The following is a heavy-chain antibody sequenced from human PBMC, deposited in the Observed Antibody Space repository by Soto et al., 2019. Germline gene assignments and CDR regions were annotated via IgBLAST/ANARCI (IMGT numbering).Heavy chain of an antibody. D-gene: IGHD3-22*01. J-gene: IGHJ4*02. CDR1: GFTFSDHY. CDR3: ARDLGYYDSSGYFDY. CDR2: ISSSGDII. V-gene: IGHV3-11*01. Sequence: GVLRLSCAASGFTFSDHYMIWIHQAPGKGLEWVSYISSSGDIIYYADSVKGQFTITRDNAKNSLYLQMNILRAEDTAVYYCARDLGYYDSSGYFDYWGQGTLVTVSS.